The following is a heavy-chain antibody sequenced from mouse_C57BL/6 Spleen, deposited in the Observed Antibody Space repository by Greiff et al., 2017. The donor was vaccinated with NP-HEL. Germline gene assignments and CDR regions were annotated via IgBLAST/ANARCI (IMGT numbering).Heavy chain of an antibody. J-gene: IGHJ3*01. Sequence: EVQLQQSGTVLARPGASVKMSCKTSGYTFTSYWMHWVKQRPGQGLEWIGAIYPGNSDTSYNQKFKGKAKLTAVTSASTAYMELSSLTNEDSAVYYCTRRGDYDPAWFAYWGQGTLVTVSA. CDR3: TRRGDYDPAWFAY. D-gene: IGHD2-4*01. CDR2: IYPGNSDT. V-gene: IGHV1-5*01. CDR1: GYTFTSYW.